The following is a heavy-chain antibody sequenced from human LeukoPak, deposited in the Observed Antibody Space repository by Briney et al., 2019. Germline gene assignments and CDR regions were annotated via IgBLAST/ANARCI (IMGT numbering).Heavy chain of an antibody. Sequence: SETLSLTCTVSGGSISSGGYYWSWIRQHPGKGLEWIGYIYYSGSTYYNPSLKSRVTISVDTSKNQFSLKLSSVTAADTAVYYCARDSPPGTLAFDIWGQGTMVTVSS. CDR2: IYYSGST. CDR1: GGSISSGGYY. CDR3: ARDSPPGTLAFDI. D-gene: IGHD3/OR15-3a*01. J-gene: IGHJ3*02. V-gene: IGHV4-31*03.